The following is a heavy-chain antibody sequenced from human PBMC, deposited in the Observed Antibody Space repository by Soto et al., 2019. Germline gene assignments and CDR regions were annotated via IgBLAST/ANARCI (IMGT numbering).Heavy chain of an antibody. CDR3: ARTWVVARPGGYYFDY. CDR2: ISASGAST. CDR1: GFTFNTYV. Sequence: PGGSLRLSCVASGFTFNTYVMTWVRQAPGKGLEWVSSISASGASTYYADSVKGRFTISRDNSKTSLYLHLDSLRADDTAIYFCARTWVVARPGGYYFDYWGQGTLVTVSS. J-gene: IGHJ4*02. V-gene: IGHV3-23*01. D-gene: IGHD5-12*01.